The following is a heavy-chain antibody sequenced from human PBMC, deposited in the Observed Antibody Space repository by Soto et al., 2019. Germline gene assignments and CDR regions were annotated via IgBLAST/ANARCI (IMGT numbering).Heavy chain of an antibody. CDR3: ARSPLTRELEWCPGRYYYYYMDV. Sequence: QVQLQESGPGLVKPSETLSLTCTVSGGSISSYYWSWIRQPPGKGLEWLEYIYYSGSTNYNPSLKSRVTIAVDSSKIQFSLKLIFVTAAYTAVYYWARSPLTRELEWCPGRYYYYYMDVWGKGTTVTVSS. V-gene: IGHV4-59*08. D-gene: IGHD3-3*01. J-gene: IGHJ6*03. CDR2: IYYSGST. CDR1: GGSISSYY.